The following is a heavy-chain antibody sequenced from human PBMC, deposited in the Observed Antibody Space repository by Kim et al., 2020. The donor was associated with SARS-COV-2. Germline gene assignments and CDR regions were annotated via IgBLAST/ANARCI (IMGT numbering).Heavy chain of an antibody. V-gene: IGHV3-21*01. J-gene: IGHJ4*02. CDR1: GFTFSSQS. CDR2: ISAASDYI. CDR3: TRGGRPGVQTDY. Sequence: GGSLRLSCAASGFTFSSQSMNWVRQAPGKGLEWVSSISAASDYIFYADPVKGRFTISRDNAKRSLFLQMNSLRAEDTALYYCTRGGRPGVQTDYWGQGTLVAVSS.